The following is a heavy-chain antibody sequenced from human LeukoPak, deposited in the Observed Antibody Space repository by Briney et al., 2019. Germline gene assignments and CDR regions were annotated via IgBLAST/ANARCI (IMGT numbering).Heavy chain of an antibody. J-gene: IGHJ3*02. D-gene: IGHD6-13*01. V-gene: IGHV3-11*01. Sequence: GGSLRLSCAASGFTFSDYHMSWIRQAPGKGLEWVSYISSSGSTIYYADSVKDRFTISRDNAKNSLYLQMNSLRAEDTAVYYCARILLAAVGAFDIWGQGTMVTVSS. CDR1: GFTFSDYH. CDR2: ISSSGSTI. CDR3: ARILLAAVGAFDI.